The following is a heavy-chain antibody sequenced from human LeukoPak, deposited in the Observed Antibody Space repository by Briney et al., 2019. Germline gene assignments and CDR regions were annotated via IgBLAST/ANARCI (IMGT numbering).Heavy chain of an antibody. CDR1: GFTFSSYA. CDR3: TTLPITMIVVVIPDY. D-gene: IGHD3-22*01. CDR2: IKSKTDGGTT. J-gene: IGHJ4*02. V-gene: IGHV3-15*01. Sequence: GGSLRLSCAASGFTFSSYAMTWVRQAPGKGLEWVGRIKSKTDGGTTDYAAPVKGRFTISRDDSKNTLYLQMNSLKTEDTAVYYCTTLPITMIVVVIPDYWGQGTLVTVSS.